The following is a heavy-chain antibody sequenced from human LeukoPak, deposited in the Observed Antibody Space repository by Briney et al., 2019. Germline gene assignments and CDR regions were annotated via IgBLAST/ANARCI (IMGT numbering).Heavy chain of an antibody. CDR2: IFYSGST. V-gene: IGHV4-39*07. J-gene: IGHJ4*02. CDR3: AIEKIVGAAAQFDY. Sequence: SETLSLTCTVSGGSISTSNYYWGWIRQPPGKGLEWIGNIFYSGSTYYSPSVKSRVTISVDTSKNQFSLKLSSVTAADTAVYYCAIEKIVGAAAQFDYWGQGTLVTVSS. D-gene: IGHD1-26*01. CDR1: GGSISTSNYY.